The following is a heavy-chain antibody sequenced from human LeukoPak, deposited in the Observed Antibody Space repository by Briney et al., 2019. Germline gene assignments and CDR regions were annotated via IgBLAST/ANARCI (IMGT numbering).Heavy chain of an antibody. CDR3: ARDRADWGYYVDY. J-gene: IGHJ4*02. CDR1: GFTFSSYG. Sequence: GGSLRLSCAASGFTFSSYGMHWVRQAPGKGLEWVAVIWYDGSNKYYADSVKGRFTISRDNSKNTLYLQMNSLRAEDTAVYYCARDRADWGYYVDYWGQGTLVTVSS. V-gene: IGHV3-33*01. CDR2: IWYDGSNK. D-gene: IGHD3-16*01.